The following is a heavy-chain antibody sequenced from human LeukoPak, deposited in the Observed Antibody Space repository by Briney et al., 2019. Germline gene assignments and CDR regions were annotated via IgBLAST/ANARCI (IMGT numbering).Heavy chain of an antibody. CDR1: GGSFSGYY. D-gene: IGHD4-17*01. CDR3: ARRLVTVTTSHALYFDY. CDR2: INHSGST. J-gene: IGHJ4*02. V-gene: IGHV4-34*01. Sequence: SETLSLTCAVYGGSFSGYYWSWIRQPPGKGLEWIGEINHSGSTNYNPSLKSRVTISVDTSKDQFSLKLSSVTAADTAVYYCARRLVTVTTSHALYFDYWGQGTLVTVSS.